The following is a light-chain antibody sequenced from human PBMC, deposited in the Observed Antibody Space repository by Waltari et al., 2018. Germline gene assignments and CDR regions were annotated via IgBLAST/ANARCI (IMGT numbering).Light chain of an antibody. V-gene: IGKV3-15*01. CDR1: QTIRTN. J-gene: IGKJ2*01. CDR2: GAS. CDR3: QQYNNWPPGDT. Sequence: ETVMTQSPASLSASPGERATLPCRASQTIRTNLAWYQHKPGQAPRLLIHGASTRAPGIPARFSGSGSGTEFTLTISSLQSEDSAVYYCQQYNNWPPGDTFGQGTRLEVK.